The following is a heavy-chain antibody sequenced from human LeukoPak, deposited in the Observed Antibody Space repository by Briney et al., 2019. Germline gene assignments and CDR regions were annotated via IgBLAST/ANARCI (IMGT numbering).Heavy chain of an antibody. J-gene: IGHJ4*02. V-gene: IGHV1-2*02. Sequence: ASVKVSCKASGYAFTGYYMHWVRQAPGQGLEWMGWINPNSGGTNYAQKFQGRVTMTRDTSISTAYMELSRLRSDDTAVYYCASFYYGSGNYFDYWGQGTLVTVSS. CDR2: INPNSGGT. D-gene: IGHD3-10*01. CDR1: GYAFTGYY. CDR3: ASFYYGSGNYFDY.